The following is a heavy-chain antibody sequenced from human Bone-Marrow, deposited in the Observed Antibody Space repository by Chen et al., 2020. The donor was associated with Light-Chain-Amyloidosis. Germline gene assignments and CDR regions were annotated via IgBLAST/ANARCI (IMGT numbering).Heavy chain of an antibody. Sequence: EVQLVESGGRVVRPGGSLRLSCAASGFTFDDYGMSWVRQAPGKGLGWVSGINWNGGRTGYADFVKGRFTISRDNAKNSLDLQMNTLSPEDTALYYCAREAGVGITYYFDLWGPGTLVTVSS. CDR2: INWNGGRT. CDR3: AREAGVGITYYFDL. CDR1: GFTFDDYG. J-gene: IGHJ2*01. V-gene: IGHV3-20*04. D-gene: IGHD3-3*01.